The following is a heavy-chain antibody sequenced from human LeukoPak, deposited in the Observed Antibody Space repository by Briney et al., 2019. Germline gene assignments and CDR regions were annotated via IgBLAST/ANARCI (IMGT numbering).Heavy chain of an antibody. CDR1: GFTVRNNY. CDR2: IYSGGST. V-gene: IGHV3-53*01. CDR3: ARVLLGYYFEY. J-gene: IGHJ4*02. D-gene: IGHD2-15*01. Sequence: GGSLRLSCAASGFTVRNNYMSWVRQAPGKGLEWVSVIYSGGSTYYADSVKGRFTISRDNSKNTLFLQMNSLRAEDTAVYYCARVLLGYYFEYWGQGTLVTVSS.